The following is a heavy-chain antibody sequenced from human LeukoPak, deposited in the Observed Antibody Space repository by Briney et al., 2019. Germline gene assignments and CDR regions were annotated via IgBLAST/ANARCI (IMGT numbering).Heavy chain of an antibody. V-gene: IGHV3-66*01. J-gene: IGHJ3*02. Sequence: PGGSLRLSCAASGFTFSSYWVSWVRQAPGKGLEWVSVIYSGGSTYYADSVKGRFTISRDNSKNTLYLQMNSLRAEDTAVYYCARDNSDAFDIWGQGTMVTVSS. CDR2: IYSGGST. CDR1: GFTFSSYW. CDR3: ARDNSDAFDI.